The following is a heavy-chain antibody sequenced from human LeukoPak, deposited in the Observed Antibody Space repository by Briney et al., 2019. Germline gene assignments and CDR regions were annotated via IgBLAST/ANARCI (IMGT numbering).Heavy chain of an antibody. CDR2: IRNKANSYST. V-gene: IGHV3-72*01. CDR3: ARGASSSGWRSFDY. Sequence: GGSLRLSCVASGFTFSDHYMDWVRQAPGKGLEWVGRIRNKANSYSTEYAASVKGRFTISRDGSKNSLYLQMNSLKTEDTAVYYCARGASSSGWRSFDYWGQGTLVTVSS. D-gene: IGHD6-19*01. J-gene: IGHJ4*02. CDR1: GFTFSDHY.